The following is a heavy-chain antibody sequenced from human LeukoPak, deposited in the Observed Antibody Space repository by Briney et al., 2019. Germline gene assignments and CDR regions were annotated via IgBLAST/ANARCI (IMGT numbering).Heavy chain of an antibody. V-gene: IGHV3-7*03. CDR2: IKQDGSEK. J-gene: IGHJ6*02. CDR1: GFTFSSYW. D-gene: IGHD2-2*01. Sequence: GGSLRLSCAASGFTFSSYWMSWVRQAPGKGLEWVANIKQDGSEKYYVDSVKGRFTISRDNAKNSLYLQMNSLRAEDTAVYYCARDRYCSSTSCYGGYYYYGMDVWGQGTTVTVSS. CDR3: ARDRYCSSTSCYGGYYYYGMDV.